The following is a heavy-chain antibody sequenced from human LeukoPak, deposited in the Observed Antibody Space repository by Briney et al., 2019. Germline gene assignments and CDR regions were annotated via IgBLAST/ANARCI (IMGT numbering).Heavy chain of an antibody. V-gene: IGHV4-34*01. Sequence: SETLSLTCAVYGGSFSGYYWSWIRQPPWKGLEWIGEINHSGSTNYNPSLKSRVTISVDTSKNQFSLKLSSVTAADTAVYYCARVHYDFWNGYRGGGWFDPWGKGTLVTVSS. D-gene: IGHD3-3*01. CDR3: ARVHYDFWNGYRGGGWFDP. CDR1: GGSFSGYY. CDR2: INHSGST. J-gene: IGHJ5*02.